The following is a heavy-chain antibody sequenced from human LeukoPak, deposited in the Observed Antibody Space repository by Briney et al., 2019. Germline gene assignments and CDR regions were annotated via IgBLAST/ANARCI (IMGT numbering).Heavy chain of an antibody. V-gene: IGHV4-34*01. D-gene: IGHD2-2*02. CDR2: INHSGST. J-gene: IGHJ5*02. CDR3: ARWSVVVPAAIRDSNWFDP. Sequence: PSETLSLTCAVYGGSLSGYYWSWIRQPPGKGLEWIGEINHSGSTNYNPSLKSRVTISVDTSKNQFSLKLSSVTAADTAVYYCARWSVVVPAAIRDSNWFDPWGQGTLVTVSS. CDR1: GGSLSGYY.